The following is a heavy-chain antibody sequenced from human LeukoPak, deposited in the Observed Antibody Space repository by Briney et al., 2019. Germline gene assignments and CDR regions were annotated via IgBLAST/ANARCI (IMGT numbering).Heavy chain of an antibody. V-gene: IGHV3-21*01. Sequence: PGESLRLSCAASGFAFGSYTMNWVRQAPGKGLEWVSSISSSSSYIYYADSVKGRFTISRDNAKNSLYLQMNSLRAEDTAVYYCARESITADFGYWGQGTLVTVSS. CDR3: ARESITADFGY. CDR2: ISSSSSYI. J-gene: IGHJ4*02. CDR1: GFAFGSYT. D-gene: IGHD3-10*01.